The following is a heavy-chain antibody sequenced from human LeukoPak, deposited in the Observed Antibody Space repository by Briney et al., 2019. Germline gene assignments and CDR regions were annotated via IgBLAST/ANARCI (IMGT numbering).Heavy chain of an antibody. V-gene: IGHV3-23*01. J-gene: IGHJ4*02. CDR3: AKDASSGTYYDH. CDR2: ISSSGGST. CDR1: GFTFSSFD. D-gene: IGHD1-26*01. Sequence: GGSLRLSCAASGFTFSSFDMSWVPQAPGKGREWVSAISSSGGSTYYADSVKGRFTISRDNSKNTLYLQMHSLRAEDTAVYYCAKDASSGTYYDHWGQGTLATVSS.